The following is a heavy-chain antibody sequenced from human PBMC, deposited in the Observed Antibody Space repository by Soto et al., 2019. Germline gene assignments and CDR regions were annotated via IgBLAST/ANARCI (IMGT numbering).Heavy chain of an antibody. J-gene: IGHJ5*02. CDR3: AREGYCTNGVCLDRWLDP. V-gene: IGHV1-69*06. CDR2: IIPIFGTA. D-gene: IGHD2-8*01. Sequence: GASVKVSCKASGGTFSSYAISWVRQAPGQGLEWMGGIIPIFGTANYAQKFQGRVTITADKSTSTAYMELSSLRSEDTAVYYCAREGYCTNGVCLDRWLDPWGQGTLVTVSS. CDR1: GGTFSSYA.